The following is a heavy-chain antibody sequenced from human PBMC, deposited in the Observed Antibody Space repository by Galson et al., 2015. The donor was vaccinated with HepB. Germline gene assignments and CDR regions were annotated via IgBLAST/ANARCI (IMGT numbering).Heavy chain of an antibody. CDR2: ISAYNGNT. CDR1: GYTFTSYG. J-gene: IGHJ6*03. V-gene: IGHV1-18*01. Sequence: SVKVSCKASGYTFTSYGISWVRQAPGQGLEWMGWISAYNGNTNYAQKLQGRVTMTTDTSTSTAYMELRSLRSDDTAVYYCARAWGYSSSSRDYYYYYYMDVWGKGTAVTVSS. CDR3: ARAWGYSSSSRDYYYYYYMDV. D-gene: IGHD6-6*01.